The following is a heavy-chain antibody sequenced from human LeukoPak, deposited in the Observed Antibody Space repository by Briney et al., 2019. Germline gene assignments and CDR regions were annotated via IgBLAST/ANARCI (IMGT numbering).Heavy chain of an antibody. J-gene: IGHJ4*02. CDR1: GFTFDDYA. CDR2: ISGDGGST. V-gene: IGHV3-43*02. Sequence: GGSLRLSCAASGFTFDDYAMHWVRQAPGKGLEWVSLISGDGGSTYYADSVKGRFTISRDNSKNTLYLQMNSLRAEDTAVYYCARVLNYYDSSGYYFSYWGQGTLVTVSS. D-gene: IGHD3-22*01. CDR3: ARVLNYYDSSGYYFSY.